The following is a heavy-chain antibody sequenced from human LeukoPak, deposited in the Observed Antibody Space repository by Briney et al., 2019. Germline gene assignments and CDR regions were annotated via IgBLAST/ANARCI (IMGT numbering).Heavy chain of an antibody. Sequence: SGGSLRLSCAASGFTVNNNYMSWVRQAPGKGLEWVSLIYSGGNTYYADSVKGRFTISRDNAKNSLYLQMNSLRAEDTAVYYCAGERYCSSTSCYSAGDYWGQGTLVTVSS. V-gene: IGHV3-66*01. CDR2: IYSGGNT. CDR3: AGERYCSSTSCYSAGDY. D-gene: IGHD2-2*01. J-gene: IGHJ4*02. CDR1: GFTVNNNY.